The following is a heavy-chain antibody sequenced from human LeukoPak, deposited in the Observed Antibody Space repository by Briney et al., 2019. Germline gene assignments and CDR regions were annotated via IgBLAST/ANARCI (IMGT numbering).Heavy chain of an antibody. V-gene: IGHV1-2*02. CDR1: GYTFTDYY. CDR3: AREDYYDSGSNDY. D-gene: IGHD3-22*01. CDR2: INPNNGGP. J-gene: IGHJ4*02. Sequence: ASVKVSCKASGYTFTDYYIHWVRQAPGQGLEWVAWINPNNGGPNYAQKFQGRVTVTRDTSISTAYMELSRLRSEDTAVYYCAREDYYDSGSNDYWGQGTLVTVSS.